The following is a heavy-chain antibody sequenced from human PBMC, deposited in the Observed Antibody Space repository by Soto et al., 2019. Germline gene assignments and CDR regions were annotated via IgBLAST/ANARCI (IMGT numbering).Heavy chain of an antibody. Sequence: QVQLQESGPGLVKPSETLSLTCSVSGDSITSYHWSWVRQPPGKGLEWIASIHYSGSTNYNPSLKSRVTMSADTSGNQFSLNLSSVTAADTAVYYCARTKWFVAARLIYYYYGMDVWGQGTTVTGSS. CDR2: IHYSGST. V-gene: IGHV4-59*01. J-gene: IGHJ6*02. CDR1: GDSITSYH. CDR3: ARTKWFVAARLIYYYYGMDV. D-gene: IGHD3-10*01.